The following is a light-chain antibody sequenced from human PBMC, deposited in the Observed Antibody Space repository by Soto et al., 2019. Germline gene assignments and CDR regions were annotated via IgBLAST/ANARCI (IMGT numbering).Light chain of an antibody. CDR2: DVS. Sequence: QSALTQPRSVPGSPGQSVTISCTGTSSDAGGYNYVSWYQQHPGKAPKLMIYDVSKRPSGVPDRFSGSKSGNTASLTISGLQADDEADYYCCSYAGSYSYVFGTGTKLTVL. CDR1: SSDAGGYNY. V-gene: IGLV2-11*01. CDR3: CSYAGSYSYV. J-gene: IGLJ1*01.